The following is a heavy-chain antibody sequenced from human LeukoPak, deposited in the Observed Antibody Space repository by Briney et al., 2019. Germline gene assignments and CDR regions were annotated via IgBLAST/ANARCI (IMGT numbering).Heavy chain of an antibody. D-gene: IGHD3-10*01. CDR2: ISYDGSNK. J-gene: IGHJ6*02. V-gene: IGHV3-30*18. CDR3: AKEYGSGSYWGNYGMDV. CDR1: GFTFSSYG. Sequence: GGSLRLSCAASGFTFSSYGMHWVRQAPGKGLEWVAVISYDGSNKYYADSVKGRFTISRDNSKNTLYLQMNSLRAEDTAAYYCAKEYGSGSYWGNYGMDVWGQGTTVTVSS.